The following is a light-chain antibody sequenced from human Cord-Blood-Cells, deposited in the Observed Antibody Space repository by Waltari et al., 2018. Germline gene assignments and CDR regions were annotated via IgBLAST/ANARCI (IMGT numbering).Light chain of an antibody. CDR3: SSYAGSNNFVV. CDR1: SSDVGGYNY. V-gene: IGLV2-8*01. Sequence: SALTQPPSASGSPGQSVTIPCTGTSSDVGGYNYVSWYHQHPGKAPKLMIYEVSKRPSGVPDRFSGSKSGNTASLTVSGLQAEDEADYYCSSYAGSNNFVVFGGGTKLTVL. CDR2: EVS. J-gene: IGLJ2*01.